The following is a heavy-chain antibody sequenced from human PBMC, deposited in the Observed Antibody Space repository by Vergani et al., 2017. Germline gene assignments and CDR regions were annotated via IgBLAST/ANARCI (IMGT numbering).Heavy chain of an antibody. D-gene: IGHD6-13*01. V-gene: IGHV3-9*01. J-gene: IGHJ5*02. CDR2: ISWNSGSI. Sequence: EVQLVESGGGLVQPGRFLRLSCAAFGFSFDDYAMHWVRQAPGKGLEWVSGISWNSGSIGYADAVKGRFTISRDNAKNSLYLQMNSLRAEDTALYYCAGLDYSSSQNPWGQGTLVTVSS. CDR3: AGLDYSSSQNP. CDR1: GFSFDDYA.